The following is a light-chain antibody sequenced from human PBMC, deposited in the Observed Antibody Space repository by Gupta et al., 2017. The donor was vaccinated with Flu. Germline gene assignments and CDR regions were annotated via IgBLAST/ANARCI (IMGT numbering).Light chain of an antibody. CDR2: GVN. V-gene: IGLV2-14*01. Sequence: QSALTQPASVSGSPGPSLTITCTGTNSDVGAYDYVSWYQQHPGKVPKLIIYGVNNRPSGVSSRFCGSKSDNTASLSISRLQAEDEANYYCTSYTRSSTWVFGGGTSVTVL. CDR3: TSYTRSSTWV. CDR1: NSDVGAYDY. J-gene: IGLJ3*02.